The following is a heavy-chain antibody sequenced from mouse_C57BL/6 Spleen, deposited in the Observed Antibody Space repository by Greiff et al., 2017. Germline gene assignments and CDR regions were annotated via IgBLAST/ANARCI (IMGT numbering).Heavy chain of an antibody. CDR2: INPYNGGT. CDR1: GYTFTDYY. D-gene: IGHD1-1*01. Sequence: EVKLQQPGPVLVKPGASVKMSCKASGYTFTDYYMNWVKQSHGQSLEWIGVINPYNGGTSYNQKFKGKATLTVDKSSSTAYMELNSLTSEDSAVYYCARIGYYDDSSLRAMDYWGQGTSGTVSS. CDR3: ARIGYYDDSSLRAMDY. V-gene: IGHV1-19*01. J-gene: IGHJ4*01.